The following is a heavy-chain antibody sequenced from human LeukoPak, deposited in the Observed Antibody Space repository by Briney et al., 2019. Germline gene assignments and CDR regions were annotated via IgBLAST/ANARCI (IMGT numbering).Heavy chain of an antibody. D-gene: IGHD3-10*01. V-gene: IGHV3-30*02. CDR2: IRYDGSDK. J-gene: IGHJ4*02. Sequence: PGGSLRLSCAASGFTFSNYGMHWVRQAPGKGLEWVAFIRYDGSDKYYADSVKGRFTISRDNSKNTLYLQMNSLRAEDTAVYYCAKDFGIPVGVDHWGQGTLVTVSS. CDR1: GFTFSNYG. CDR3: AKDFGIPVGVDH.